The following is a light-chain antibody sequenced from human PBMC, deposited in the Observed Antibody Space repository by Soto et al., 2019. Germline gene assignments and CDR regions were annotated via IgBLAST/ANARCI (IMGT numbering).Light chain of an antibody. CDR3: SSYAGSNNFV. J-gene: IGLJ1*01. CDR1: SSDVGYYDY. CDR2: EVT. Sequence: QSVLSQPPSSSGIPGRSVTISCTATSSDVGYYDYVSWYQQHPGKAPKLVIYEVTKRPSGVPDRVSASKSGNTASLTVSGLRAEDEADYYCSSYAGSNNFVFRSGTKVTVL. V-gene: IGLV2-8*01.